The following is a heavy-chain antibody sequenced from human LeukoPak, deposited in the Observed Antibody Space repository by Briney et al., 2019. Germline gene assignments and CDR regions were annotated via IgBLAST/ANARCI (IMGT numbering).Heavy chain of an antibody. CDR3: ARGLTVGPIAY. V-gene: IGHV4-61*02. CDR2: IYTSGST. CDR1: GGSISSGSYY. D-gene: IGHD4-23*01. Sequence: PSETLSLTCTVSGGSISSGSYYWSWIRQPAGKGLEWIGRIYTSGSTDYNPSLKSRVTISVDTSKNQFSLKLSSVTAADTAVYYCARGLTVGPIAYWGQGTLVTVSS. J-gene: IGHJ4*02.